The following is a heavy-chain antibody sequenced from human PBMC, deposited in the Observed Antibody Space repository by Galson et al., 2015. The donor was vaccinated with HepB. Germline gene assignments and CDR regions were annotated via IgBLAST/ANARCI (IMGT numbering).Heavy chain of an antibody. Sequence: SVTVSCKASGSTFTSYYMHWVRQAPGQGLEWMGIINPSGGSTSYAQKFQGRVTTTRDTSTSTVYMELSSLRSEDTAVYYCARGHPRYDILSEWGQGTLVTVSS. J-gene: IGHJ4*02. CDR3: ARGHPRYDILSE. D-gene: IGHD3-9*01. V-gene: IGHV1-46*01. CDR2: INPSGGST. CDR1: GSTFTSYY.